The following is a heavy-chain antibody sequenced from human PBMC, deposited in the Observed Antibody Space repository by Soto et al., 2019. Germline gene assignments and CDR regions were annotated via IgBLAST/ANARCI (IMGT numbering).Heavy chain of an antibody. V-gene: IGHV1-18*01. CDR3: ARDLYYYDSSGYTPLGF. D-gene: IGHD3-22*01. CDR2: ISAYNGNT. CDR1: GYTFTSYG. J-gene: IGHJ4*02. Sequence: GASVKVSCKASGYTFTSYGISWVRQAPGQGLEWMGWISAYNGNTNYAQKLQGRVTMTTDTSTSTAYMELRSLRSDDTAVYYCARDLYYYDSSGYTPLGFWGQGTLVTVSS.